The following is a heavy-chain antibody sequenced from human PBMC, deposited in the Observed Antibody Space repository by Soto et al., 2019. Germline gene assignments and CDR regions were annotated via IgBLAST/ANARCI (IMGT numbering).Heavy chain of an antibody. CDR1: GYTFTSYY. CDR3: ARDEQQPADGFDP. D-gene: IGHD6-13*01. J-gene: IGHJ5*02. Sequence: GASVKVSCKASGYTFTSYYMHWVRQAPGQGLEWMGIINPSGGSTSYAQKFQGRVTMTRDTSMSTVYMELSSLRSEDTAVYYCARDEQQPADGFDPWGQGTLVTVSS. CDR2: INPSGGST. V-gene: IGHV1-46*03.